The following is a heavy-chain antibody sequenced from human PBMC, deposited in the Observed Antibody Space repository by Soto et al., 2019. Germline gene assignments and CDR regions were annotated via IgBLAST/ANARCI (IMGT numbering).Heavy chain of an antibody. CDR2: IYPGDSDT. CDR1: GYSFSNYW. Sequence: GESLKISCTGSGYSFSNYWIGWVRQMPGKGLEWMGIIYPGDSDTRYSPSFQGQVTISADKSISTAYLQWSSLKASDTAMYYCARQSYSNQLQNDFWGQGTLVTVSS. J-gene: IGHJ4*02. CDR3: ARQSYSNQLQNDF. V-gene: IGHV5-51*01. D-gene: IGHD4-4*01.